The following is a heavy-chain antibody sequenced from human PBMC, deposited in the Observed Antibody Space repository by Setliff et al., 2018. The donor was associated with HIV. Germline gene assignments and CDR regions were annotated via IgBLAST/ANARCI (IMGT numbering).Heavy chain of an antibody. CDR2: MHTSGNT. CDR1: GDSISGYY. V-gene: IGHV4-4*07. Sequence: PSETLSLTCTSSGDSISGYYWSWIRQPAGKGLEWIGRMHTSGNTNYNPPLKSRVTMSVDTSKNQFSLRLSSVTAADTAVYYCARDQKGYSYGYFDSWGQGTLVTVS. CDR3: ARDQKGYSYGYFDS. J-gene: IGHJ4*02. D-gene: IGHD5-18*01.